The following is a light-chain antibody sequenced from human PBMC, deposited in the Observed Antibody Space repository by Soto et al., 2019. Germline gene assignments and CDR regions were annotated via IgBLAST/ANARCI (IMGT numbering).Light chain of an antibody. CDR3: ASYTISSTVV. J-gene: IGLJ2*01. CDR1: DSDLTGYNY. V-gene: IGLV2-14*01. Sequence: QSVLTQPASVSGSPGQSITISCAGADSDLTGYNYVSWYQQHPGKAPKLVIYDVSNRPSGVSNRFSGSKSGNTASLSISGLQAEDEADYYCASYTISSTVVFGGGTKLTV. CDR2: DVS.